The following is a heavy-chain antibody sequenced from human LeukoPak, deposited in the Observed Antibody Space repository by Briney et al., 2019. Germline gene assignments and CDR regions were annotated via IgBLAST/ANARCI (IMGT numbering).Heavy chain of an antibody. Sequence: SQTLSLTCAISGDSVSSNSAAWNWIRQSPSRGLKWLGRTYYRSQWYNDYAVSVKSRITIKPDTFENQFSLQLNSVTPEDTAVYYCARGWEPYSSSFDYWGQGTLVTVSS. J-gene: IGHJ4*02. CDR3: ARGWEPYSSSFDY. CDR2: TYYRSQWYN. V-gene: IGHV6-1*01. D-gene: IGHD6-13*01. CDR1: GDSVSSNSAA.